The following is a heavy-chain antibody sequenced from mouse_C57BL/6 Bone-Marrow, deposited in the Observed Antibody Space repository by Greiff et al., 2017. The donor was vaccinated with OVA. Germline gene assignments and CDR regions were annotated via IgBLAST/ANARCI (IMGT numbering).Heavy chain of an antibody. CDR1: GYTFTSYW. CDR3: ARRGGY. J-gene: IGHJ2*01. Sequence: QVQLQQPGAELVRPGTSVKLSCKASGYTFTSYWMHWVKQRPGQGLEWIGVIDPSDSYTNYNQKFKGKATLTVDTSSSTAYMQLSSQTSEDSAFYYCARRGGYWGQGTTLTVSS. V-gene: IGHV1-59*01. CDR2: IDPSDSYT.